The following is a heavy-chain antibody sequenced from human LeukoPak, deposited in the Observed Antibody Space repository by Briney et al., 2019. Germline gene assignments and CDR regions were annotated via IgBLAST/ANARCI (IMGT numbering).Heavy chain of an antibody. J-gene: IGHJ4*02. CDR2: IYHSGST. D-gene: IGHD1-1*01. CDR1: GGSISSYY. V-gene: IGHV4-59*12. CDR3: ARVGYNWNADY. Sequence: SETLSLTCTVSGGSISSYYWSWIRQPPGKGLEWIGYIYHSGSTYYNPSLKSRVTISVDRSKNQFSLKLSSVTAADTAVYYCARVGYNWNADYWGQGTLVTVSS.